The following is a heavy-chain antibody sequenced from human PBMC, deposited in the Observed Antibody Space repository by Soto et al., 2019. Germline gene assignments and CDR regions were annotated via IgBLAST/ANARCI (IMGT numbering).Heavy chain of an antibody. J-gene: IGHJ5*02. V-gene: IGHV4-30-2*01. Sequence: SETLSLTCAVSGGSISSGGYSWSWIRQPPGKGLERIGYIYHSGSTYYNPSLKSRVTISVDRSKNQFSLKLSSVTAADTAVYYCARSVDYYDSSGYSNWFDPWGQGTLVTVSS. CDR3: ARSVDYYDSSGYSNWFDP. D-gene: IGHD3-22*01. CDR2: IYHSGST. CDR1: GGSISSGGYS.